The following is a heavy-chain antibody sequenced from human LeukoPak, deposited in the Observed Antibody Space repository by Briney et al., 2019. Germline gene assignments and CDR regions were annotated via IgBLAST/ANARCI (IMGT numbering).Heavy chain of an antibody. V-gene: IGHV4-59*01. CDR2: IHYSGST. D-gene: IGHD6-19*01. J-gene: IGHJ4*02. CDR1: GGSISSYY. CDR3: ARDRLSGWYEFDY. Sequence: SETLSLTCTVSGGSISSYYWSWIRQPPGNGLEWIGYIHYSGSTNYNPSLKSRVTISVDTSKNQFSLKLSSVTAADTAVCYCARDRLSGWYEFDYWGQGTLVTVSS.